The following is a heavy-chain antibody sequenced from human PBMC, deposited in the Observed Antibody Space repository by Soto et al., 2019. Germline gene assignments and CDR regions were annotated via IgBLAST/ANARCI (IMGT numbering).Heavy chain of an antibody. D-gene: IGHD4-17*01. V-gene: IGHV3-7*01. CDR3: ARRPYGDYGDYFDY. Sequence: EVQLVESGGGLVQPGGSLRLSCAPSGFTFSSFWMSWVRQAPGKGLEWVANIKPDGREKNYVDSVKGRFTISRDNAKNSLYLQMNSLRPEDTAVYYCARRPYGDYGDYFDYWGQGTLVTVSS. J-gene: IGHJ4*02. CDR1: GFTFSSFW. CDR2: IKPDGREK.